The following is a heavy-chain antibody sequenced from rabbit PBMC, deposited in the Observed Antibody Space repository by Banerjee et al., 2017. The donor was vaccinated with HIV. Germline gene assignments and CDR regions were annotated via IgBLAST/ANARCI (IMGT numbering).Heavy chain of an antibody. J-gene: IGHJ4*01. Sequence: QEQLKESGGGLVQPEGSLALTCKASGFTISSSYYMCWVRQAPGKGLEWIGCIATSSGSTWYASWAKGRFTISKTSSTTVTLQMTSLTAADTATYFCARDNGWAALFDLWGPGTLVTDS. D-gene: IGHD4-1*01. V-gene: IGHV1S45*01. CDR3: ARDNGWAALFDL. CDR2: IATSSGST. CDR1: GFTISSSYY.